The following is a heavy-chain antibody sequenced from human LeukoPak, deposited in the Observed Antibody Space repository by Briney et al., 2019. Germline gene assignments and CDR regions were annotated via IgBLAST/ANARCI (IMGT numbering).Heavy chain of an antibody. Sequence: ASVKVSCKASGYTFTGYYMHWVRQAPGQGLEWMGWINPASGGTNNAQKFHGRVTMTTDTSISTLYMELNSLRSDDTAVYYCARVLFPSGPTHCFDPWGQGTLVTVSS. D-gene: IGHD2-21*01. J-gene: IGHJ5*02. CDR3: ARVLFPSGPTHCFDP. V-gene: IGHV1-2*02. CDR1: GYTFTGYY. CDR2: INPASGGT.